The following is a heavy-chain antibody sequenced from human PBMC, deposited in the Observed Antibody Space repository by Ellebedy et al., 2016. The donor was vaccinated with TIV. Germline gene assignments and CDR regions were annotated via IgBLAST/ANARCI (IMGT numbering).Heavy chain of an antibody. V-gene: IGHV1-8*03. CDR3: ARVSDNSWYY. CDR2: MNPNSGNT. CDR1: GYTFTSYD. D-gene: IGHD6-13*01. J-gene: IGHJ4*02. Sequence: ASVKVSCKASGYTFTSYDINWVRQATGQGLEWMGWMNPNSGNTGYAQKFQGRVTINRKTSISTAYMELSSMRSEDTAVYYCARVSDNSWYYWGQGTLVTVSS.